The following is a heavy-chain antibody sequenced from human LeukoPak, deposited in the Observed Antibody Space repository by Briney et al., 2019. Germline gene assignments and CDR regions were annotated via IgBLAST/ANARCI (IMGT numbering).Heavy chain of an antibody. J-gene: IGHJ4*02. V-gene: IGHV3-74*01. D-gene: IGHD3-10*01. CDR1: RFTFSSYW. Sequence: GGSLRLSCAASRFTFSSYWMHWVRPAAGKGLVWVSRINSGGSSTTDADSVKGRFTISRDNAKNTLYLQMNSLRVEDTAVYYCTRDYGSGSFDYWGQGTLVTVSS. CDR3: TRDYGSGSFDY. CDR2: INSGGSST.